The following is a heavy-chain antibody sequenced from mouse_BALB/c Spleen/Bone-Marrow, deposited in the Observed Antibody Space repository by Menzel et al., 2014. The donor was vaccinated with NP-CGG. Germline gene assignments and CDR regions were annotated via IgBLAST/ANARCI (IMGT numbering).Heavy chain of an antibody. J-gene: IGHJ4*01. CDR3: ARRTLAMDY. CDR2: IDPSTSET. CDR1: DYTFTTYW. V-gene: IGHV1-69*02. Sequence: VKLMESGPDLVRPGSSVKMSCKASDYTFTTYWMHWVKQRPGQGPEWIGMIDPSTSETRLNQKFKDKATLIVDKSSNTAYMQLSSLTSEDSAVYYCARRTLAMDYWGQGTSVTVSS.